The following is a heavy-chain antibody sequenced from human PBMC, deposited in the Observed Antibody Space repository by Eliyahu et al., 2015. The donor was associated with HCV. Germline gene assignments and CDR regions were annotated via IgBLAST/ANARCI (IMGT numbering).Heavy chain of an antibody. CDR2: INPSSGST. D-gene: IGHD2-15*01. V-gene: IGHV1-46*04. CDR1: GYTFXNYH. CDR3: ARAFCSENSCPGYFDY. Sequence: QVRLVQSGAEVKKPGASVXVSCKASGYTFXNYHIHWVRQAPGQGLEWMGIINPSSGSTNYAQNLQGRVTMTSATSTSTVYMHLSSLTSEDTAVYFCARAFCSENSCPGYFDYWGPGTLVTVSS. J-gene: IGHJ4*02.